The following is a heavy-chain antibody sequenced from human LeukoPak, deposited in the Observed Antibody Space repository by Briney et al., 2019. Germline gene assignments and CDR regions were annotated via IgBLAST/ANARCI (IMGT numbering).Heavy chain of an antibody. J-gene: IGHJ4*02. CDR3: ARDQRYCSSSSCPWEPFDY. V-gene: IGHV3-7*05. CDR2: IKQDGSEK. Sequence: QPGGSLLLSCAASGFTFSSYWMSWGRQAPGKGVEWVANIKQDGSEKYYVDSVKCRFTISRDNAKNSLYLQMTSLRAEDTAVYYCARDQRYCSSSSCPWEPFDYWGQGTLVTVSS. CDR1: GFTFSSYW. D-gene: IGHD2-2*01.